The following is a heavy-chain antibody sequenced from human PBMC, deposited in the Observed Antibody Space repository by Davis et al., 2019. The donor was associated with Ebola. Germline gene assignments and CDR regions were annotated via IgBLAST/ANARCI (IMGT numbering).Heavy chain of an antibody. CDR3: ARDYEW. CDR1: GYSINRGFT. D-gene: IGHD2-8*01. V-gene: IGHV4-38-2*02. Sequence: MPSETLSLTCAVSGYSINRGFTWGWIRQPPGKGLEWIGSIYHSGSTNYSPSLKSRVTISADTSKIQFSLRLKSVTAADTAMYYCARDYEWWGQGTLVTVSS. J-gene: IGHJ4*02. CDR2: IYHSGST.